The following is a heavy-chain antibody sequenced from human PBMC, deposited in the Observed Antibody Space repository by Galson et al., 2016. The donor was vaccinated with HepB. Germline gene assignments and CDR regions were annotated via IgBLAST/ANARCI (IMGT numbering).Heavy chain of an antibody. J-gene: IGHJ4*02. Sequence: SLRLSCAASGFTFSDYYMSWIRQAPGKGLEWVSYISPTGNTIHYADSVKGRFTISRDNAKNSLYLQMNSLRAEDTAVYYCARDLGGAYGTGRSFDYWGQGTLVTVSS. V-gene: IGHV3-11*04. CDR3: ARDLGGAYGTGRSFDY. D-gene: IGHD1-1*01. CDR1: GFTFSDYY. CDR2: ISPTGNTI.